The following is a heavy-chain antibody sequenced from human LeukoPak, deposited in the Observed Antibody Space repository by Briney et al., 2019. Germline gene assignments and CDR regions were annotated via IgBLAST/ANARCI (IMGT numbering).Heavy chain of an antibody. CDR2: IIPIFGKK. Sequence: SVKVSCKASGGDLSRYGISWVRLAPGQGLEWMGGIIPIFGKKNYAQRFQGRVTITTDESTSAVYMELSSLRSEDTAVYYCARDRIPAAPSYSYFYMDVWGKGTTVTVSS. CDR1: GGDLSRYG. J-gene: IGHJ6*03. CDR3: ARDRIPAAPSYSYFYMDV. V-gene: IGHV1-69*05. D-gene: IGHD6-13*01.